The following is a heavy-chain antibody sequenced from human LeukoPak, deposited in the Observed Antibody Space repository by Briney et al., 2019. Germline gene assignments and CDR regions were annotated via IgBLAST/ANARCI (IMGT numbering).Heavy chain of an antibody. Sequence: GESLKISCKGSGFSFISNWIGWVRQMPGKGLEWMGIIYPGDSDTRYSPSFQGQVTISADKSINTASLQWSSLKASDTAMYYCARQYGRPFDYWGQGTLVTVSS. J-gene: IGHJ4*02. D-gene: IGHD4-17*01. CDR2: IYPGDSDT. CDR3: ARQYGRPFDY. CDR1: GFSFISNW. V-gene: IGHV5-51*01.